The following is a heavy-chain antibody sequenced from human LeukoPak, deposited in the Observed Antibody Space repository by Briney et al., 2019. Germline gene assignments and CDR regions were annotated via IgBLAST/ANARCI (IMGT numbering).Heavy chain of an antibody. Sequence: SETLSLTCAVSGGAFSGYYWSWIRQPPGKGLEWIGELNHSGSTNYNPSLKSRVTISVDRSKNQFSLKLSSVTAADTAVYYCARGYCSGGSCYSSYYYSYMDVWGKGTTVTVSS. CDR2: LNHSGST. CDR3: ARGYCSGGSCYSSYYYSYMDV. CDR1: GGAFSGYY. J-gene: IGHJ6*03. V-gene: IGHV4-34*01. D-gene: IGHD2-15*01.